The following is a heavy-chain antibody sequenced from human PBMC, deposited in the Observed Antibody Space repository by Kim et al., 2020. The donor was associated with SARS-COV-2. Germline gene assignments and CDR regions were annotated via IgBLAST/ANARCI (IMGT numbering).Heavy chain of an antibody. Sequence: VKGRFTISRDNSKNTLYLQMNSLRAEDTAVYYCAKGREGLAPPPYYYMDVWGKGTTVTVSS. CDR3: AKGREGLAPPPYYYMDV. J-gene: IGHJ6*03. D-gene: IGHD3-16*01. V-gene: IGHV3-23*01.